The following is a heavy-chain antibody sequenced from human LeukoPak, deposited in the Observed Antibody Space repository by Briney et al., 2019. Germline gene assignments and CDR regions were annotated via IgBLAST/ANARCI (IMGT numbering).Heavy chain of an antibody. Sequence: ASVKVSCKTSGYTFTSYYMHWVRQAPGQGLEWMGIIIPTGGSTTYAQKFQGRVTMTRDMSTSTVYMELSSLRSEDTAVYYCARASFWESPINWFAPWGQGTLVTVSS. V-gene: IGHV1-46*01. CDR3: ARASFWESPINWFAP. CDR2: IIPTGGST. D-gene: IGHD3-16*01. J-gene: IGHJ5*02. CDR1: GYTFTSYY.